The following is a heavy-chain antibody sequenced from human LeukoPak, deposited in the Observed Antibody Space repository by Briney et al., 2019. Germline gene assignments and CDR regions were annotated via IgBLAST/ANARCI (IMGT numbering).Heavy chain of an antibody. CDR3: ARDRGYSSGWPNFDY. CDR1: GFTFSSYA. J-gene: IGHJ4*02. D-gene: IGHD6-19*01. Sequence: GRSLRLSCAASGFTFSSYAMHWVRQAPGKGLQWVAVISYDGGNKYYADSVKGRFTISRDNSKNTLYLQMNSLRAEDTAVYYCARDRGYSSGWPNFDYWGQGTLVTVSS. CDR2: ISYDGGNK. V-gene: IGHV3-30*04.